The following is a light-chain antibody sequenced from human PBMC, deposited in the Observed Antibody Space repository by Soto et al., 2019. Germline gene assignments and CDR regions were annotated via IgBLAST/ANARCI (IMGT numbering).Light chain of an antibody. CDR2: GAS. V-gene: IGKV3-20*01. CDR1: QSVSSSY. Sequence: XLSLSPGERATLSCRASQSVSSSYLAWYQQKPGQAPRLLIYGASSRATGIPDRFSGSGSGTDFTLTISRLEPEDFAVYYCQQYGSSPWTFGQGTKVDIK. J-gene: IGKJ1*01. CDR3: QQYGSSPWT.